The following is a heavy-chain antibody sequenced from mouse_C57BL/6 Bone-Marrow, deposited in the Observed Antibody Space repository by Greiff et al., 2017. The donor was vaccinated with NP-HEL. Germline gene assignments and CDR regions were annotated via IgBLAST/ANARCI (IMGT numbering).Heavy chain of an antibody. J-gene: IGHJ3*01. CDR3: VRPSDLSLFAY. CDR2: IRSKSNNYAT. D-gene: IGHD2-3*01. V-gene: IGHV10-1*01. CDR1: GFSFNTYA. Sequence: DVMLVESGGGLVQPKGSLKLSCAASGFSFNTYAMNWVRQAPGKGLEWVARIRSKSNNYATYYADSVKDRFTISRDDSESMLYLQMNNLKTEDTAMYYCVRPSDLSLFAYWGQGTLVTVSA.